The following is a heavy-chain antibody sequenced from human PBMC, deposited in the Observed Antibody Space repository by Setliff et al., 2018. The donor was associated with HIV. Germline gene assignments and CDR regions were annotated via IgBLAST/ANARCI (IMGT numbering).Heavy chain of an antibody. V-gene: IGHV3-30*04. Sequence: HPGGSLRLSCAASGFTFDDYAMHWVRQAPGKGLEWVAVISHDGSSKYYADSVKGRFTISRDKSKNTLYLQMNSLRVEDTAVYYCARDLAGTPYYYYGMDVWGQGTTVTVSS. CDR2: ISHDGSSK. CDR1: GFTFDDYA. J-gene: IGHJ6*02. CDR3: ARDLAGTPYYYYGMDV. D-gene: IGHD3-10*01.